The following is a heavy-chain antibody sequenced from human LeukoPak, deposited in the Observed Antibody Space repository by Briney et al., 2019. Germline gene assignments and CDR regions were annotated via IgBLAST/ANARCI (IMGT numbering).Heavy chain of an antibody. Sequence: TLSLTCTLSGGALSGGGYYWSWIRQHPGKGLEWIGYIYYSGSTYYNPSPKSRVTISVYTSKNQFSLKLSSVTAADTAVYYCASAYHGAFDIWGQGTMVTVSS. CDR1: GGALSGGGYY. V-gene: IGHV4-31*03. J-gene: IGHJ3*02. CDR3: ASAYHGAFDI. D-gene: IGHD2-2*01. CDR2: IYYSGST.